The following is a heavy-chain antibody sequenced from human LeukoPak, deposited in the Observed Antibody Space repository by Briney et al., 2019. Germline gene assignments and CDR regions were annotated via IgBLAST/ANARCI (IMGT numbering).Heavy chain of an antibody. CDR3: AREARSGYEGFWSDP. D-gene: IGHD5-12*01. Sequence: SETLSLTCTVSGGSMNQYYWSWIRQPAGRGLEWIGRIYSSGNTFYKASLKSRVTMSVDTSNNQFFLKLTSVTAADTAVYYCAREARSGYEGFWSDPWGQGTLVTVSS. J-gene: IGHJ5*02. CDR1: GGSMNQYY. CDR2: IYSSGNT. V-gene: IGHV4-4*07.